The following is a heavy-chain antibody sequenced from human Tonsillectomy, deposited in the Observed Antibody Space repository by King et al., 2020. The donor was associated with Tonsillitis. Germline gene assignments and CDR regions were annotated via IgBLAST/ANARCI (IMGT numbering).Heavy chain of an antibody. Sequence: TLKESGPVLVKPTETLTLTCTVSGFSLSNARMGVSWIRQPPGKALEWLAHIFSNDEKSYSTSLKSRLTISKDTSKSQVVLTMTNMDPVDTATYYCAGGYCRGGSCYSALIIWGQGTMVTVSS. CDR2: IFSNDEK. J-gene: IGHJ3*02. CDR3: AGGYCRGGSCYSALII. V-gene: IGHV2-26*01. D-gene: IGHD2-15*01. CDR1: GFSLSNARMG.